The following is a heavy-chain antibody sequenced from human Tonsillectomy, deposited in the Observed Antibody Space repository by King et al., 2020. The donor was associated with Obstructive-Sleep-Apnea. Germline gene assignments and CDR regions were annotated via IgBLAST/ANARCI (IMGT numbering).Heavy chain of an antibody. CDR2: ITLNSVAI. CDR3: AKAQVGYCSGGTCCVFDY. Sequence: VQLVESGGDLVQPGRSLRLSCASSGFTFDDYAMHWVRQAPGKGLEWVSGITLNSVAIGYADSVKGRFTISRDNAKNSVYLQMNSLRAEDTALYYCAKAQVGYCSGGTCCVFDYWGQGTLVTVSS. V-gene: IGHV3-9*01. J-gene: IGHJ4*02. CDR1: GFTFDDYA. D-gene: IGHD2-15*01.